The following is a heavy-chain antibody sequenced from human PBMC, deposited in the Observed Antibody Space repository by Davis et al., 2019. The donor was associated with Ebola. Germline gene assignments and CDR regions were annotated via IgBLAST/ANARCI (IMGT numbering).Heavy chain of an antibody. CDR2: IWHDGSYK. CDR3: ARQLYPLWDY. Sequence: PGGSLRLSCEASGFTFSSYGMHWVRQAPGKGLEWVAVIWHDGSYKYYADSVKGRFTISRDNSKNTLYLQMNSLRAEDTAVYYCARQLYPLWDYWGQGTLVTVSS. J-gene: IGHJ4*02. CDR1: GFTFSSYG. V-gene: IGHV3-33*01. D-gene: IGHD1-1*01.